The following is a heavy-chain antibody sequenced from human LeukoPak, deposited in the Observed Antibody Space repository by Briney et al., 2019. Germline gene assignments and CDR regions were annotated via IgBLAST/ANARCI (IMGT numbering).Heavy chain of an antibody. Sequence: GGSLRLSCAASGFTFSNYWMSWVRQAPGKGLEWVANIKQDGSEKYYVDSVKGRFTISRDNAKNSLYLQMNSLRAEDTAVYYCARDLYRIVVVPHYFDFWGQGTLVTVSS. CDR2: IKQDGSEK. J-gene: IGHJ4*02. D-gene: IGHD3-22*01. V-gene: IGHV3-7*01. CDR1: GFTFSNYW. CDR3: ARDLYRIVVVPHYFDF.